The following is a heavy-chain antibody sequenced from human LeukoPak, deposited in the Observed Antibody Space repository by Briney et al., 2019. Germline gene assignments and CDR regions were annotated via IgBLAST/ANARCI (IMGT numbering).Heavy chain of an antibody. Sequence: PSETLSLTCTVSGYSISSGYYWGWIRQPPGEGLEWIGSIYHSGSTYYNPSLKSRVTISVDTSKNQFSLKLSSVTAADTAVYYCAREGDLSGYDSFDYWGQGTLVTVSS. J-gene: IGHJ4*02. CDR2: IYHSGST. CDR1: GYSISSGYY. CDR3: AREGDLSGYDSFDY. V-gene: IGHV4-38-2*02. D-gene: IGHD5-12*01.